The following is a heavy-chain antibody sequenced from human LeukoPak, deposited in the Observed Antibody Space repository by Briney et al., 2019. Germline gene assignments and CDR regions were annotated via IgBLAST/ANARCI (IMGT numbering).Heavy chain of an antibody. CDR3: ARRSGIAVAGAFDY. V-gene: IGHV3-23*01. J-gene: IGHJ4*02. CDR2: ITGSGAFT. CDR1: GFSFIKYS. Sequence: GGSLRLSCAASGFSFIKYSMTWVRQAPGKGLEWVSAITGSGAFTDYADSVKGRFTISRDNSKNTLYLQMNSLRAEDTAVYYCARRSGIAVAGAFDYWGQGTLVTVSS. D-gene: IGHD6-19*01.